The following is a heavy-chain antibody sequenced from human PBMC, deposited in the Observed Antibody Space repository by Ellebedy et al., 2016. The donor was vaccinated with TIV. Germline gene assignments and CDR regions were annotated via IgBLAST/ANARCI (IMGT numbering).Heavy chain of an antibody. CDR2: IKKDGSEK. D-gene: IGHD6-13*01. Sequence: GESLKISCAASGFTFSSYWIGWVRQAPGKGLEWVANIKKDGSEKYYVDSVKGRFTISRDNAKNSLFLQMNILRAEDTAVYYCATEGVAGPGTLFDYWGQGTLVIVSS. J-gene: IGHJ4*02. CDR1: GFTFSSYW. CDR3: ATEGVAGPGTLFDY. V-gene: IGHV3-7*03.